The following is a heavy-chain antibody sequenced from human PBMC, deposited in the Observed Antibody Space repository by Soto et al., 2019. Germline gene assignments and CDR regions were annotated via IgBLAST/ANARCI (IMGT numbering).Heavy chain of an antibody. V-gene: IGHV1-8*02. Sequence: GASVKVSCKASGYTFTGYYMHWVRQAPGQGLEWMGWMNPNSGNTGYAQKFQGRFTMTRNTSISTAYMELSSLRSEDTAVYYCARRVSSYAFDIWGQGTMVTVSS. CDR3: ARRVSSYAFDI. J-gene: IGHJ3*02. CDR2: MNPNSGNT. D-gene: IGHD6-6*01. CDR1: GYTFTGYY.